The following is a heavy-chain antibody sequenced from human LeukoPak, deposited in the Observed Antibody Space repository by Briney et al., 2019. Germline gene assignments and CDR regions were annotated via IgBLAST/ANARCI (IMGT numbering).Heavy chain of an antibody. J-gene: IGHJ6*03. CDR2: INWNGGST. CDR1: GFSFDDYG. V-gene: IGHV3-20*04. D-gene: IGHD3-3*01. Sequence: GGSLRLSCEASGFSFDDYGMSWVRQAPGKGLEWVSGINWNGGSTGYADSVKGRFTISRDNAKHSLSLQMNSLRGEDTALYYCARGGISIFGVVIYMDVWGKGTTVTVSS. CDR3: ARGGISIFGVVIYMDV.